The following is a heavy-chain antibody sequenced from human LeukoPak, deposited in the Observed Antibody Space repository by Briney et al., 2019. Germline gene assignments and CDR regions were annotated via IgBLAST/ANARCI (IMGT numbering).Heavy chain of an antibody. Sequence: GGSLRLSCAASGFTFSSYWMSWVRQAPGKGLEWVANIKQDGSEKYYVDSVKGRFTIPRVNAKNSLYLQMNSLRAEDTAVYYCARGEWELLAYYFDYWGQGTLVTVSS. CDR2: IKQDGSEK. J-gene: IGHJ4*02. CDR1: GFTFSSYW. D-gene: IGHD1-26*01. CDR3: ARGEWELLAYYFDY. V-gene: IGHV3-7*01.